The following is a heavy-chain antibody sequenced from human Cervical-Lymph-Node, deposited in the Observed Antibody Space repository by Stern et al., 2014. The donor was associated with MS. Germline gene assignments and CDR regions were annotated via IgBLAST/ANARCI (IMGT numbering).Heavy chain of an antibody. CDR1: GYTFLNYY. CDR3: ARTAVGAITGRLKLDY. V-gene: IGHV1-2*06. J-gene: IGHJ4*02. Sequence: QVQLVQSGAEVRKPGASVKVSCKASGYTFLNYYIHWVRQAPGQGLEWMGRINPNSGATSYAQKFQDRVTMIRDTSITTVYMELSGLRSDDTAVYYCARTAVGAITGRLKLDYWGKGSLITVPS. D-gene: IGHD1-26*01. CDR2: INPNSGAT.